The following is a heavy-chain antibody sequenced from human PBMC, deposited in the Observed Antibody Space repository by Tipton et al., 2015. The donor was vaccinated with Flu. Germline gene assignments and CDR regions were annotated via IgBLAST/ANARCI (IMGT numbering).Heavy chain of an antibody. CDR1: GGSISSYY. CDR2: ISSSSSYI. J-gene: IGHJ4*02. CDR3: AKPPYDSSSSGLWDY. D-gene: IGHD6-6*01. Sequence: SLRLSCTVSGGSISSYYWSWIRQPPGKGLEWVSSISSSSSYIYYADSVKGRFTISRDNAKNSLYLQMNSLRAEDTAVYYCAKPPYDSSSSGLWDYWGQGTLVTVSS. V-gene: IGHV3-21*04.